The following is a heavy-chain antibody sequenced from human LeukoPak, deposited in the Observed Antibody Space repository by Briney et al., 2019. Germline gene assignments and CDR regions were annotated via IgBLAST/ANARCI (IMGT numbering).Heavy chain of an antibody. V-gene: IGHV4-59*08. CDR1: GGSISSYY. Sequence: SETLSLTCTVSGGSISSYYWSWIRQPPGKGLEWIGYIYYSGSTNYNPSLKSRVTISVDTSKNQFSLKLSSVTAADTAVYYCARWVGYAEGFDYWGQGTLVTVSS. CDR2: IYYSGST. CDR3: ARWVGYAEGFDY. D-gene: IGHD5-18*01. J-gene: IGHJ4*02.